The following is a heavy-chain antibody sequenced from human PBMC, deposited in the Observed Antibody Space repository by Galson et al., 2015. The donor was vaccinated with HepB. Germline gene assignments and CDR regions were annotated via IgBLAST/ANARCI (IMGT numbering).Heavy chain of an antibody. J-gene: IGHJ3*02. D-gene: IGHD3-3*01. Sequence: SVKVSCKVSGYTLTELSMHWVRQAPGKGLEWMGGFDPEDGETIYAQKFQGRVTMTEDTSTDTAYMELSSLRSEDTAVYYCATVGTIVGVVISAFDIWGQGTMVTVSS. V-gene: IGHV1-24*01. CDR2: FDPEDGET. CDR3: ATVGTIVGVVISAFDI. CDR1: GYTLTELS.